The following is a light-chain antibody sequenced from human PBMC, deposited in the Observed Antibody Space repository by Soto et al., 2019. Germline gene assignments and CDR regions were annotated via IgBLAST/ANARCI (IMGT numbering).Light chain of an antibody. CDR3: QHYNPYSGP. V-gene: IGKV1-5*01. J-gene: IGKJ1*01. CDR1: QSISSW. CDR2: DAS. Sequence: GDRVTITCRASQSISSWLAWYQQKPGKAPNLLIFDASSLHSGVPSRFSGSGSGTEFTLTITSLQPDDFATYYCQHYNPYSGPFGQGTKVDI.